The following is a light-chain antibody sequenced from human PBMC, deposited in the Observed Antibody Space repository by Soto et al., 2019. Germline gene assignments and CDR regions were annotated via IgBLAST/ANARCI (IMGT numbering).Light chain of an antibody. CDR1: SSDVGLYNL. CDR3: CSYVGSSILM. CDR2: EVN. J-gene: IGLJ3*02. Sequence: QSALTQPASVSGSPGQSITISCTGTSSDVGLYNLVSWYQQLPGKAPKLIIYEVNERHSGISDRFSGSKSGNTASLTISGLQDEDEADYYYCSYVGSSILMFGGGTKLTVL. V-gene: IGLV2-23*02.